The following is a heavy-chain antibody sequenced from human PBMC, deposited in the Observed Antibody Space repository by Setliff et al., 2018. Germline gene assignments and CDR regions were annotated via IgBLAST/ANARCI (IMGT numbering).Heavy chain of an antibody. V-gene: IGHV4-4*07. CDR3: ARSYYNFWSGYYRVNWFDP. CDR2: IYTSGST. CDR1: GGSISSYY. D-gene: IGHD3-3*01. Sequence: PSETLSLTCTVSGGSISSYYWSWIRQPAGKGLEWIGRIYTSGSTNYNPSLTSRVTMSVDTSKNQFSLKLSSVTAADTAVYYCARSYYNFWSGYYRVNWFDPWGQGTLVTVSS. J-gene: IGHJ5*02.